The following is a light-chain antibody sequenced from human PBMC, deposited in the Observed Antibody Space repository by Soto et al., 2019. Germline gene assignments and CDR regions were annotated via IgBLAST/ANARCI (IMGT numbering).Light chain of an antibody. CDR3: QQYSASVLT. CDR2: GAA. Sequence: EIVLTQSPATLSLSPGERATLSCRASQTLTSNYLAWYQQKPGQAPRLLIHGAASRATGIPDRFSGSGSGTDFTLTIRRLEPVYFAVYYCQQYSASVLTFGGGTKVEIK. V-gene: IGKV3-20*01. J-gene: IGKJ4*01. CDR1: QTLTSNY.